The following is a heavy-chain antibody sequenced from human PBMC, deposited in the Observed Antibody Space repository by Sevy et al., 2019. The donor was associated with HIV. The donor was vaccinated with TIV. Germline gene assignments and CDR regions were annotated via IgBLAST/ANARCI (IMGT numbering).Heavy chain of an antibody. V-gene: IGHV2-5*02. D-gene: IGHD3-16*01. CDR2: VYWDDDE. Sequence: SGPTLVKPTQTLTLTCAFSGFSLTTSGVAVGWFRQPPGKALEWLALVYWDDDEQYNPSLRSRLTITKDTSKNQVVLKMTNMNPVDTGTYFCAHRITGFRSFVYWGQGTLVTVSS. J-gene: IGHJ4*02. CDR1: GFSLTTSGVA. CDR3: AHRITGFRSFVY.